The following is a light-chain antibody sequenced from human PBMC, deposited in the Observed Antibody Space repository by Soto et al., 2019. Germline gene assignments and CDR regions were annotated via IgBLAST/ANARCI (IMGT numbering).Light chain of an antibody. CDR2: RSN. Sequence: QSALTQPPSASGTPGQRVTISCSGSSSNIGTNSVYWYQQLPGTAPKLLIYRSNQRPSGVPDRFSGSKSGTAASLAISGLRSEDEADYYCAAWDDSLSGFYVFGTGTKVTVL. CDR3: AAWDDSLSGFYV. J-gene: IGLJ1*01. V-gene: IGLV1-47*01. CDR1: SSNIGTNS.